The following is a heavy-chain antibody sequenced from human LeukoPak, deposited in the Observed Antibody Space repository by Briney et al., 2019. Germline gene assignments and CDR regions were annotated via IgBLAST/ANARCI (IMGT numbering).Heavy chain of an antibody. CDR2: IYNGGII. CDR1: GDSISRYY. Sequence: SETLSLTCTVSGDSISRYYWSWIRQPAGKGLEWIGRIYNGGIITYNPSLKSRVTISVDTSKNQFSLKLSSVTAADTAVYYCARHPRMTTVTRGFDYWGQGTLVTVSS. V-gene: IGHV4-4*07. J-gene: IGHJ4*02. D-gene: IGHD4-17*01. CDR3: ARHPRMTTVTRGFDY.